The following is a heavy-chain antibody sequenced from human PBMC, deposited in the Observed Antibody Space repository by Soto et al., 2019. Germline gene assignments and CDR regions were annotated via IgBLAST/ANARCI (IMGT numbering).Heavy chain of an antibody. Sequence: ASVKASCKASGYTFTSYYMHWVRQAPGQGLEWMGIINPSGGSTSYAQKFQGRVTMTRDTSTSTVYMELSSLRSEDTAVYYCAREAIADTTYYYYGMDVWGQGTTVT. D-gene: IGHD6-13*01. CDR1: GYTFTSYY. J-gene: IGHJ6*02. CDR3: AREAIADTTYYYYGMDV. V-gene: IGHV1-46*01. CDR2: INPSGGST.